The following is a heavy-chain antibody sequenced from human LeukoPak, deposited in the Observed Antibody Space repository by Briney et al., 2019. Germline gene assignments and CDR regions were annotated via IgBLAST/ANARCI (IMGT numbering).Heavy chain of an antibody. V-gene: IGHV1-2*02. CDR3: ARGGYYYDSSGYPRRGAFDI. J-gene: IGHJ3*02. CDR2: INPNSGGT. CDR1: GYTFTGYY. D-gene: IGHD3-22*01. Sequence: ASVKVSCKASGYTFTGYYMHWVRQAPGQGLEWMGWINPNSGGTNYAQKFQGRVTMTRDTSISTAYMELSRPRSDDTAVYYCARGGYYYDSSGYPRRGAFDIWGQGTMVTVSS.